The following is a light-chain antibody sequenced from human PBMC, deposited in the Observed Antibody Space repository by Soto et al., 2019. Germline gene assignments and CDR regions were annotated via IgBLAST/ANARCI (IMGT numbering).Light chain of an antibody. CDR3: QQHNQWPIT. CDR2: YIS. V-gene: IGKV3D-15*01. J-gene: IGKJ5*01. Sequence: PATLSLSPGERASLSCRASQSAGNFLAWYQQKPGQAPRLLIYYISTRATGIPARFSGSGSGTEFTLTINSLQSEDSAVYYCQQHNQWPITFGQGTRLEIK. CDR1: QSAGNF.